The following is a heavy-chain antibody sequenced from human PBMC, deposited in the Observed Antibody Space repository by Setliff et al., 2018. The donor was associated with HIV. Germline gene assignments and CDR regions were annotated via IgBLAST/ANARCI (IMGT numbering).Heavy chain of an antibody. V-gene: IGHV3-15*01. CDR2: MKSIPDGGRI. Sequence: GGSLRLSCVVSGFTFSDVWMSWVRQAPGKGLEWIGRMKSIPDGGRIDYAAPVKGRFAISRDDAINTLFLEMNSLQVDDTGVYYCTTDEVTMVRGILYFFNYWGQGALVTVSS. D-gene: IGHD3-10*01. CDR1: GFTFSDVW. CDR3: TTDEVTMVRGILYFFNY. J-gene: IGHJ4*02.